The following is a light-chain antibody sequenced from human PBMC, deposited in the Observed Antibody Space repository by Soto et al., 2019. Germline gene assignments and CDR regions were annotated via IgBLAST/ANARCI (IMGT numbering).Light chain of an antibody. CDR3: ETGDSNLRV. V-gene: IGLV4-60*02. CDR1: SGHSNYS. J-gene: IGLJ3*02. CDR2: LEGSGSY. Sequence: QPVLTQSSSASVSLGSSVTLTCTLSSGHSNYSIACHQQHPGKDPRYLLKLEGSGSYNKGSGVHDRFPGSSSGADRYLTISNLQCEDEADYYCETGDSNLRVFGGGTKLTVL.